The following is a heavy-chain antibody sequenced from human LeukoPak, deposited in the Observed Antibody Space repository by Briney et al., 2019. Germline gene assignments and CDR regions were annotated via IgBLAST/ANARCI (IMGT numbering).Heavy chain of an antibody. Sequence: SETLSLTCSVSGDSFTNANFLYNWIRQRPGKGLDLFGHVFYNRNTHNSPSLKSRLALSVDRLSKTFPLGLTSVTAADAALYFCARGRIDCTEGVCRKYFFDPWGQGILVTVSS. CDR2: VFYNRNT. CDR1: GDSFTNANFL. V-gene: IGHV4-31*03. D-gene: IGHD2-21*02. J-gene: IGHJ5*02. CDR3: ARGRIDCTEGVCRKYFFDP.